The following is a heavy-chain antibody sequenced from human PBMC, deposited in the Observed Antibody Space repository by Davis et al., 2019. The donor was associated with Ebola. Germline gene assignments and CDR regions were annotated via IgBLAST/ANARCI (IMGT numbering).Heavy chain of an antibody. CDR2: IQYDGSNI. CDR1: GFTFSNYA. CDR3: ARDTTWIDS. D-gene: IGHD2-2*01. J-gene: IGHJ4*02. V-gene: IGHV3-30*02. Sequence: GESLKISCVVSGFTFSNYAMYWVRQAPGKGLEWVAFIQYDGSNIYYGDSVKGRFTISRDNSENTLFLQMNSLRADDTAVYYCARDTTWIDSWGQGTLVVVSS.